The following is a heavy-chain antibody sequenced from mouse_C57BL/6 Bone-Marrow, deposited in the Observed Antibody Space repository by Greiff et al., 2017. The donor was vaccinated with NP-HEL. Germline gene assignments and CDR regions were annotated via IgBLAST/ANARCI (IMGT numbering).Heavy chain of an antibody. J-gene: IGHJ3*01. CDR1: GYTFTDYY. Sequence: EVKLQQSGPELVKPGASVKISCKASGYTFTDYYMNWVKQSHGKSLEWIGDINPNNGGTSYNQKFKGKATLTVDKSSSTAYMELRSLTSEDSAVYYCARGEGYDGYYVTYWGQGTLVTVSA. CDR3: ARGEGYDGYYVTY. D-gene: IGHD2-3*01. CDR2: INPNNGGT. V-gene: IGHV1-26*01.